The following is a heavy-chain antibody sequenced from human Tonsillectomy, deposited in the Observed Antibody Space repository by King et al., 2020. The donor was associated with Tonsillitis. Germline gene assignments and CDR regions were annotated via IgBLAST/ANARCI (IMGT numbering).Heavy chain of an antibody. D-gene: IGHD3-22*01. CDR1: GYTFTSYG. CDR2: ISAYNGNT. V-gene: IGHV1-18*04. J-gene: IGHJ4*02. CDR3: ARGSIAARPVSYYYASSGYSL. Sequence: QLVQSGAEVKKPGASVKVSCKASGYTFTSYGISWVRQAPGQGLEWMGWISAYNGNTNYAQKLQGRVTMTTDTSTSTAYMELRSLRSDDTAVYYCARGSIAARPVSYYYASSGYSLWGQGTLVTVSS.